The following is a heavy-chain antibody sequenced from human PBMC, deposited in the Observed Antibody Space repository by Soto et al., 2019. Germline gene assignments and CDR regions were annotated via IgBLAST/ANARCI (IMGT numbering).Heavy chain of an antibody. D-gene: IGHD5-18*01. Sequence: QVQLVESGGGLVKPGGSLRLSCAATGFTFSDYYMRWIRQAPGKGLEWVSYISSSSSYTNYADSVKGRFTISRDNAKNSLYLQMNSLRAEDTAVYYCARMGTGSYGFDYWGQGTLVTVSS. V-gene: IGHV3-11*05. CDR3: ARMGTGSYGFDY. J-gene: IGHJ4*02. CDR2: ISSSSSYT. CDR1: GFTFSDYY.